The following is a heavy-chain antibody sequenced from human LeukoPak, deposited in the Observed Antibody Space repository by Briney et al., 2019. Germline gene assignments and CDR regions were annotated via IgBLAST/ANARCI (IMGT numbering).Heavy chain of an antibody. CDR1: GGSFSGYY. D-gene: IGHD3-10*01. J-gene: IGHJ6*03. CDR3: ARRGITMVRGVISYYYYYMDV. Sequence: SSETLFLTCAVHGGSFSGYYWSWIRQPPGKGLEWIGEINHSGSTNYNPSLKSRVTISVDTSKNQFSLKLSSVTAEDTAVYYCARRGITMVRGVISYYYYYMDVWGKGTTVTIPS. CDR2: INHSGST. V-gene: IGHV4-34*01.